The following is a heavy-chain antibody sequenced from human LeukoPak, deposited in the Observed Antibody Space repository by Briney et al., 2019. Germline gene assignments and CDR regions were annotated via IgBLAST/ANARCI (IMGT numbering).Heavy chain of an antibody. CDR1: GYSVTSYW. CDR3: ARSPISAEAIYYFDC. D-gene: IGHD2-21*01. J-gene: IGHJ4*02. CDR2: SYPGDSDT. Sequence: GESLKISCTGSGYSVTSYWIGWVRHMPGKGQEWMGISYPGDSDTRYSPSFQGQVTISADKSIGTAYLQWSSLMASDTAMYCCARSPISAEAIYYFDCWGQGTLVTVSS. V-gene: IGHV5-51*01.